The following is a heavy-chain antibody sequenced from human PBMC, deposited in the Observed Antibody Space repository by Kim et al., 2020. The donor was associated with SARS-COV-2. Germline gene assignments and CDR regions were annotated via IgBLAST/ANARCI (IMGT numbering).Heavy chain of an antibody. V-gene: IGHV3-7*03. J-gene: IGHJ4*02. CDR2: INLDGSET. Sequence: GGSLRLSCVASGFSYSTYWMSWVRQAPGKRPEWVANINLDGSETYYPDSVRGRFTISRDNAENSPHLQMNSLRVEDTAIYYCVRGTDYWGQGTLVTVSS. CDR1: GFSYSTYW. D-gene: IGHD1-1*01. CDR3: VRGTDY.